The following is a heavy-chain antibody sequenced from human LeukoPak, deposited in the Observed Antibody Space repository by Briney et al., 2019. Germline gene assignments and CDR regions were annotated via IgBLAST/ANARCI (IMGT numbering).Heavy chain of an antibody. J-gene: IGHJ4*02. Sequence: SETLSLTCTVSGGSISSGDYYWSWIRQPPGKGLEWIGYIYYSGSTYYNPSLKSRVTISVDTSKNQFSLKLSSVTAADTAVYYCARENYYSYYFDYWGQGTLVTVSS. D-gene: IGHD3-10*01. CDR2: IYYSGST. CDR3: ARENYYSYYFDY. V-gene: IGHV4-30-4*01. CDR1: GGSISSGDYY.